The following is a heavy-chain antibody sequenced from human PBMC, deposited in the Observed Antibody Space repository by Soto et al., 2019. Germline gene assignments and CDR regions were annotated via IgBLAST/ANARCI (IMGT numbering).Heavy chain of an antibody. CDR1: GGSIRSGGYY. V-gene: IGHV4-31*03. J-gene: IGHJ6*02. CDR2: IYYSGST. D-gene: IGHD5-18*01. CDR3: ARDRLMATAGTARHYFGLDV. Sequence: PSETLSLTCTVSGGSIRSGGYYWSWVRQSPMRGLQWIGNIYYSGSTYYNPSLKSRLTISVDTSKNQFSLNLSSVTAADTAVYYCARDRLMATAGTARHYFGLDVWGQGTTVNVSS.